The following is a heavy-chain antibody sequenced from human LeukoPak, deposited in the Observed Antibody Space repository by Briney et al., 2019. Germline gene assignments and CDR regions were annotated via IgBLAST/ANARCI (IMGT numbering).Heavy chain of an antibody. J-gene: IGHJ4*02. Sequence: PGGSLRSSCAASGFTFKSFVMGLVRPAPGGGLEWVSYISKRSGHIYHTDSVEGRFTTSRDNANDSLYLQMNNLRVEDTAIYFCARFDGGFDSWGQGTLVTVSS. CDR2: ISKRSGHI. D-gene: IGHD3-9*01. CDR3: ARFDGGFDS. CDR1: GFTFKSFV. V-gene: IGHV3-21*05.